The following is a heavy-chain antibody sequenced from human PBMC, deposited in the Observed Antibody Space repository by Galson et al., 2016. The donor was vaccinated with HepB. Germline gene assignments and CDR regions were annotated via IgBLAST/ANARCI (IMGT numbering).Heavy chain of an antibody. Sequence: SLRLSCAASEFSFSYYGMHWVRQAAGKGLEWVAVISYDGGNKYYADSVKGRFTISRDNSKNTLYLQMNSLRVEDTAVYYCVKDTGAVMVADSTDAFDIWGQGTMVTVFS. CDR3: VKDTGAVMVADSTDAFDI. CDR2: ISYDGGNK. V-gene: IGHV3-30*18. J-gene: IGHJ3*02. D-gene: IGHD2-15*01. CDR1: EFSFSYYG.